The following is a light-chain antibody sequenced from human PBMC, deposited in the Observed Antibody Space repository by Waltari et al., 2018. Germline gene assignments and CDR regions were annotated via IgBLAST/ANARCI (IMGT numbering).Light chain of an antibody. CDR1: SGHSSNI. CDR3: QTGGHGTWV. Sequence: QLVLTQSPSASASLGASVRLTCTLSSGHSSNIIAWHQQQPEKGPRYLMKVNSDGSHSKGDGIPDRFSGSGSGAERYLTISSVQSEDEADYYCQTGGHGTWVFGGGTKLTVL. CDR2: VNSDGSH. V-gene: IGLV4-69*02. J-gene: IGLJ3*02.